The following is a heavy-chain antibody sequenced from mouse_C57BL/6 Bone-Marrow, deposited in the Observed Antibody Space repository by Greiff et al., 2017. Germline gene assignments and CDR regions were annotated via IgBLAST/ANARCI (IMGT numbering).Heavy chain of an antibody. V-gene: IGHV2-5*01. CDR1: GFSLTSYG. J-gene: IGHJ3*01. CDR2: IWRGGST. Sequence: QVQLQQSGPGLVQPSQSLSITCTVSGFSLTSYGVHWVRQSPGKGLEWLGVIWRGGSTDYNAAFMSRLSITKDNSKSQVFFKMNSLQADDTAIYYCAKNSGGYDYDAWFAYWGQGTLVTVSA. CDR3: AKNSGGYDYDAWFAY. D-gene: IGHD2-4*01.